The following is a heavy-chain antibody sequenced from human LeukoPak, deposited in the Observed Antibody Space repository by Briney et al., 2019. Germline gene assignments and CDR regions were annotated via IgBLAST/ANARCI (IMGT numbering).Heavy chain of an antibody. Sequence: GGSLRLSCAASGFTFSSYDMHWVRQATGKGLEWVSAIGTAGDTYYPGSVKGRFTISRENAKNSLYLQMNSLRAGDTAVYYCARGGSGWSENPNDAFDIWGQGTMVTVSS. CDR3: ARGGSGWSENPNDAFDI. D-gene: IGHD6-19*01. V-gene: IGHV3-13*01. CDR1: GFTFSSYD. CDR2: IGTAGDT. J-gene: IGHJ3*02.